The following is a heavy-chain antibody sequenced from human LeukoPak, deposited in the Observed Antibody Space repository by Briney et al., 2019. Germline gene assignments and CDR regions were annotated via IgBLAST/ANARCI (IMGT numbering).Heavy chain of an antibody. Sequence: GGSLRLSCAASGFTFSSYGMHWVRQAPGKGLEWVAVISYDGSNKYYADSVKGRFTISRDNSKNTLYLQMNSLRAEDTAVYYCAKVGYSYGLAAAGPFDYWGQGTLVTVSS. D-gene: IGHD6-13*01. CDR3: AKVGYSYGLAAAGPFDY. CDR1: GFTFSSYG. CDR2: ISYDGSNK. J-gene: IGHJ4*02. V-gene: IGHV3-30*18.